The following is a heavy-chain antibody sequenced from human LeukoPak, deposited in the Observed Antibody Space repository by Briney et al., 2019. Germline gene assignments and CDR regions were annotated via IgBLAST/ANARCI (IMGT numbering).Heavy chain of an antibody. V-gene: IGHV3-30*02. J-gene: IGHJ6*03. D-gene: IGHD6-13*01. CDR1: GFTFSSYG. CDR3: AMYSSSWHDYYYYYMDV. Sequence: GGSLRLSCAASGFTFSSYGMHWVRQAPGKGLEWVAFIRYDGSNKYYADSVKGRFTISRDNSKNTLYLQMNSLRAEDTAVYYCAMYSSSWHDYYYYYMDVWGKGTTVTVSS. CDR2: IRYDGSNK.